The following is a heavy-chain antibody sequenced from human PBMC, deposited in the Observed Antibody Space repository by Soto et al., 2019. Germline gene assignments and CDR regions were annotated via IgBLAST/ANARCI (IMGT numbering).Heavy chain of an antibody. CDR1: GFTFSSYG. D-gene: IGHD3-3*01. Sequence: GGSLRLSCAASGFTFSSYGMHWVRQAPGKGLEWVAVISYDGSKKYYADSVKGRFTISRDNSKNTRFWQMNSLRAEDTAVYYCAKDSPYDFTFLVWGQGTLVTVSS. J-gene: IGHJ4*02. V-gene: IGHV3-30*18. CDR3: AKDSPYDFTFLV. CDR2: ISYDGSKK.